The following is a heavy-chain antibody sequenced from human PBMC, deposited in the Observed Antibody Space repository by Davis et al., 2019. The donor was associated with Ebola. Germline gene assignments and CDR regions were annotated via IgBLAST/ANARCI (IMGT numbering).Heavy chain of an antibody. CDR1: GYTFTSSD. V-gene: IGHV1-8*01. J-gene: IGHJ5*02. Sequence: ASVKVSCKASGYTFTSSDINWVRQATGQGLEWMGWLNSNSGDTVYAQKFQGRITMTRNTSISTAYMELSSLRYDDTAVYYCARGGDYSSRWYDHWSQGTRVTVSS. D-gene: IGHD2-2*01. CDR3: ARGGDYSSRWYDH. CDR2: LNSNSGDT.